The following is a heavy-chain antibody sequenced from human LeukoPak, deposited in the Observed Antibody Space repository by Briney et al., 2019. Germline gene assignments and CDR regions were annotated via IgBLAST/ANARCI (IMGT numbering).Heavy chain of an antibody. V-gene: IGHV4-59*01. CDR3: AREGSRRYYCYSLDV. CDR1: GGSMSTYY. CDR2: IYYSGST. J-gene: IGHJ6*02. D-gene: IGHD2-2*01. Sequence: PSETLSLTCTVSGGSMSTYYWSWIRQPPGKGLEWIGYIYYSGSTNYNPSLKSRVTISVDTSKNQFSLKVSSVTAADTAVYYCAREGSRRYYCYSLDVWGQGTTVTVSS.